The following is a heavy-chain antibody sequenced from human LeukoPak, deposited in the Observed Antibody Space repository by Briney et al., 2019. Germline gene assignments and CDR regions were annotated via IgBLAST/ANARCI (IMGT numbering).Heavy chain of an antibody. CDR1: GYTFTSYD. CDR2: MNPNSGNT. V-gene: IGHV1-8*03. Sequence: GASVKVSCKASGYTFTSYDINWVRQATGQGLEWMGWMNPNSGNTGYAQKFQGRVTITRNTSISTAYMELSSLRSEDTAVYYCARGLVTGTTSVWYFDYWGQGTLVTVSS. D-gene: IGHD1-7*01. CDR3: ARGLVTGTTSVWYFDY. J-gene: IGHJ4*02.